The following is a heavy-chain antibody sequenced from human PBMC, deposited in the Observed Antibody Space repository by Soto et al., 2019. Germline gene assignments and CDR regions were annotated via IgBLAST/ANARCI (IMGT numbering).Heavy chain of an antibody. CDR3: ASVSYDSSGYPTSYYYYGMDV. V-gene: IGHV1-46*01. CDR2: INPSGGST. D-gene: IGHD3-22*01. CDR1: GYTFTIYY. J-gene: IGHJ6*02. Sequence: SVKVSCKASGYTFTIYYIHWVRHAPGQGLEWMGIINPSGGSTSYAQKFQGRVTMTRGTSTSTVYMELSSLRSEDTAVYYCASVSYDSSGYPTSYYYYGMDVWGQGTTITI.